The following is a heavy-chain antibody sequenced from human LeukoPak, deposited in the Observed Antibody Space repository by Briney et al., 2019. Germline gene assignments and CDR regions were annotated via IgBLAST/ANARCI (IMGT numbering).Heavy chain of an antibody. J-gene: IGHJ4*02. CDR1: GGFITTYH. CDR3: AGYKMAGGGTGY. V-gene: IGHV4-4*09. Sequence: SETLSLTCTIFGGFITTYHWNWIRQPPGKGLEWIGYTQTGGVTNYNPALTSRVTISLDTSRNQFSLKLNSMTAADTAVYYCAGYKMAGGGTGYWGQGTLVTVSS. CDR2: TQTGGVT. D-gene: IGHD5-24*01.